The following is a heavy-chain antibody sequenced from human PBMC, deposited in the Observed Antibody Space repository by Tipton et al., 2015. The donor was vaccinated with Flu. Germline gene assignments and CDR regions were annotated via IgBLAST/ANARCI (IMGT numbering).Heavy chain of an antibody. Sequence: CAASGFTFSSYGMHWVRQAPGKGLEWVAVISYDGSNKYYADSVKGRFTISRDNSKNTLYLQMNSLRAEDTAVYYCAKDLRSEWSAYYYYYGMDVWGQGTTVTVSS. D-gene: IGHD3-3*01. J-gene: IGHJ6*02. CDR2: ISYDGSNK. CDR1: GFTFSSYG. CDR3: AKDLRSEWSAYYYYYGMDV. V-gene: IGHV3-30*18.